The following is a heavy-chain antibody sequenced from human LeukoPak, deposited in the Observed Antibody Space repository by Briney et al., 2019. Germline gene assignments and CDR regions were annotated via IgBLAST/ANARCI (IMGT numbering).Heavy chain of an antibody. Sequence: KPSETLSLTCTVSGGSISSGSYYWSWIRQPAGKGLEWIGRIYTSGSTNYNPSLKSRVTISVDTSKNQFSLKLSSVTAADTAVYYCARGDIEYSSSSFWYFDLWGRGTLVTVSS. V-gene: IGHV4-61*02. CDR1: GGSISSGSYY. CDR2: IYTSGST. D-gene: IGHD6-6*01. J-gene: IGHJ2*01. CDR3: ARGDIEYSSSSFWYFDL.